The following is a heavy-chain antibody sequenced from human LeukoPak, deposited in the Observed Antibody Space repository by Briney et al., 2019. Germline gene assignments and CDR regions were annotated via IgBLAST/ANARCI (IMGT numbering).Heavy chain of an antibody. CDR2: IYYSGST. CDR3: ARHLGLGYCSSTSCSDY. Sequence: PSETLSLTCTVSGGSISSSSYYWGWIRQPPGKGLEWIGSIYYSGSTYYNPSLKSRVTISVDTSKNQFSLKLSSVTAADTAVYYCARHLGLGYCSSTSCSDYWGQGTLVTVSS. J-gene: IGHJ4*02. CDR1: GGSISSSSYY. V-gene: IGHV4-39*01. D-gene: IGHD2-2*01.